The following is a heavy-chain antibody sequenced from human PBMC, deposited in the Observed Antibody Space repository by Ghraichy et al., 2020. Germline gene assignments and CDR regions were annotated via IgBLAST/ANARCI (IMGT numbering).Heavy chain of an antibody. CDR2: ISSSSSYT. CDR3: ARAFRGYYDSSGYYYPWALGY. D-gene: IGHD3-22*01. J-gene: IGHJ4*02. V-gene: IGHV3-11*06. CDR1: GFTFSDYY. Sequence: GGSLRLSCAASGFTFSDYYMSWIRQAPGKGLEWVSYISSSSSYTNYADSVKGRFTISRDNAKNSLYLQMNSLRAEDTAVYYCARAFRGYYDSSGYYYPWALGYWGQGTLVTVSS.